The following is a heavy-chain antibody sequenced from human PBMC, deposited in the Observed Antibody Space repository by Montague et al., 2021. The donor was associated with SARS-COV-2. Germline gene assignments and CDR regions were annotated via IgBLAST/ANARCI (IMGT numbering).Heavy chain of an antibody. CDR3: ARDKFYYNSASYAMDL. CDR1: GFTVSSNY. CDR2: FYAGGDT. Sequence: SLRLSCAASGFTVSSNYMSWVRQAPGKGLEWVSVFYAGGDTYYADPVRGRFTIFRDSSNLYLQMNNLRAEDTAVYYCARDKFYYNSASYAMDLWGQGTTVTVSS. V-gene: IGHV3-53*01. J-gene: IGHJ6*02. D-gene: IGHD3-10*01.